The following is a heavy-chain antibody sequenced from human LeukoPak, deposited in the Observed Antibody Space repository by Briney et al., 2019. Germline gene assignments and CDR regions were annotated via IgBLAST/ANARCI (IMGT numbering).Heavy chain of an antibody. CDR1: GGSISSSSYY. D-gene: IGHD3-10*01. CDR3: ARQLLWFGESRLNWFDP. J-gene: IGHJ5*02. V-gene: IGHV4-39*01. CDR2: IYYSGST. Sequence: SETLSLTCTVSGGSISSSSYYWGWIRQPPGKGLEWIGSIYYSGSTYYSPSLKSRVTISVDTSKNQFSLKLSSVTAADTAVYYCARQLLWFGESRLNWFDPWGQGTLVTVSS.